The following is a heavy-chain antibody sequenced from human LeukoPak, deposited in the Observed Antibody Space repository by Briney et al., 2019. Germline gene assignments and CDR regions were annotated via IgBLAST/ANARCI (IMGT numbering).Heavy chain of an antibody. CDR1: GGSFSGYY. Sequence: SETLSLTCAVYGGSFSGYYWSWIRQPPGKGLEWIGEINHSGSTNYNPSLKSRVTISVDTSKNQFSLKLSSVTAADTAVYYCARGRRYYANSYDYWGQGTLATVSS. D-gene: IGHD2-2*01. V-gene: IGHV4-34*01. CDR2: INHSGST. J-gene: IGHJ4*02. CDR3: ARGRRYYANSYDY.